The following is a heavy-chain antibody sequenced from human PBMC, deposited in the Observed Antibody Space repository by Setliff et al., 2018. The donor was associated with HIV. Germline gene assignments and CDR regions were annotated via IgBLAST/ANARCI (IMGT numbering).Heavy chain of an antibody. J-gene: IGHJ6*03. V-gene: IGHV4-39*07. CDR3: ARDMTTVTYYYYYYYMDV. Sequence: TLSLTCTVSGGSISSSSYYWGWIRQPPGKGLEWIGSIYYSGSTYYNPSLKSRVTISVDTSKNQFSLKLSSVTAADTAMYYCARDMTTVTYYYYYYYMDVWGKGTTVTVSS. CDR2: IYYSGST. D-gene: IGHD4-17*01. CDR1: GGSISSSSYY.